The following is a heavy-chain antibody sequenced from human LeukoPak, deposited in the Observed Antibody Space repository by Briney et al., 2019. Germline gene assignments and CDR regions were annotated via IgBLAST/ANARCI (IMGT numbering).Heavy chain of an antibody. CDR2: ISSSSSTI. CDR3: AREFSGSNYGFPFDY. J-gene: IGHJ4*02. D-gene: IGHD1-26*01. V-gene: IGHV3-48*01. Sequence: GGSLRLSCAASGFTFSSYSMNWVRQAPGKGLEWVSYISSSSSTIYYADSVKGRSTISRDNAKNSLYLQMNSLRAEDTAVYYCAREFSGSNYGFPFDYWGQGTLVTVSS. CDR1: GFTFSSYS.